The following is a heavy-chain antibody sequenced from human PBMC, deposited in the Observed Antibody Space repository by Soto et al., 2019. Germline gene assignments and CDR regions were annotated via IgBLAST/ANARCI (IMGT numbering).Heavy chain of an antibody. Sequence: QVQLVQSGAEVKKPGSSVKVSCKASGGTFGIYAITWVRQAPGQGLEWMGGIIAFSDIVNYTQKLQGRVTFTADXAXSXXAMDLSSLRSEHTAVYYCARSLYSRSWYHSGTSYSYSGMDVWGQGTTVTVPS. CDR1: GGTFGIYA. CDR2: IIAFSDIV. D-gene: IGHD6-13*01. J-gene: IGHJ6*02. V-gene: IGHV1-69*12. CDR3: ARSLYSRSWYHSGTSYSYSGMDV.